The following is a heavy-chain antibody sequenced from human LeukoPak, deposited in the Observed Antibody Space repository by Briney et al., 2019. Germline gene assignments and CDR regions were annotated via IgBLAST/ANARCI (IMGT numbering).Heavy chain of an antibody. V-gene: IGHV4-34*01. CDR3: ARGGPYSNYLTGVNWIDP. Sequence: SETLSLTCAVYGGSFSGYYWSWIRQPPGKGLEWIGEINHSGSTNYNPSLKSRVTISVDTSKNQFSLKLSSVTAADTAVYYCARGGPYSNYLTGVNWIDPWGQGTLVTVSS. J-gene: IGHJ5*02. CDR1: GGSFSGYY. D-gene: IGHD4-11*01. CDR2: INHSGST.